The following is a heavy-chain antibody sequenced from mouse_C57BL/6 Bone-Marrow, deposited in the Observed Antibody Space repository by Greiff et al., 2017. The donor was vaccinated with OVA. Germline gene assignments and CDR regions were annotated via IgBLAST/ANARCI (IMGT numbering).Heavy chain of an antibody. CDR1: GYSITSGYY. Sequence: ESGPGLVKPSQSLSLTCSVTGYSITSGYYWNWIRQFPGNKLEWMGYISYDGSNNYNPSLKNRISITRDTSKNQFFLKLNSATTEDTATYYCARGGDYDGYWYFDVWGTGTTVTVSS. CDR2: ISYDGSN. V-gene: IGHV3-6*01. J-gene: IGHJ1*03. CDR3: ARGGDYDGYWYFDV. D-gene: IGHD2-4*01.